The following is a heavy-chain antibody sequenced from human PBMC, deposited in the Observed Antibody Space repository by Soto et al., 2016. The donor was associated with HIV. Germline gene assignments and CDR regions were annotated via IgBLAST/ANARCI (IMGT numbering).Heavy chain of an antibody. CDR1: GFTFSSYA. CDR2: ISYDGSNK. V-gene: IGHV3-30*04. CDR3: ARGDATQGVDY. J-gene: IGHJ4*02. Sequence: VQLVESGGGVVQPGRSLRLSCAASGFTFSSYAMHWVRQAPGKGLEWVAVISYDGSNKYYADSVKGRFTISRDNSKNTLYLQMNSLRAEDTAVYYCARGDATQGVDYVGPGEPWSPSPQ.